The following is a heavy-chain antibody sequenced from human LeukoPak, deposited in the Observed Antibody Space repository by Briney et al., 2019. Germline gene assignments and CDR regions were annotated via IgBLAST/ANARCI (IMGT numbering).Heavy chain of an antibody. V-gene: IGHV1-18*01. Sequence: ASVKVSCKASGYTFTSYGISWVRQAHGQGLEWMGWISAYNGNTNYAQKLQGRVTMTTDTSTSTAYMELRSLRSDDTAVYYCARDRAYCGGDCYPAEDDYWGQGTLVTVSS. CDR2: ISAYNGNT. CDR3: ARDRAYCGGDCYPAEDDY. J-gene: IGHJ4*02. CDR1: GYTFTSYG. D-gene: IGHD2-21*02.